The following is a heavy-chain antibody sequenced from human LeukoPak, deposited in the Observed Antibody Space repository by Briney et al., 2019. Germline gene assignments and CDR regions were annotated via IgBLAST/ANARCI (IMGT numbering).Heavy chain of an antibody. CDR3: AKDHADPKYGDQYYFDY. J-gene: IGHJ4*02. Sequence: PGGSLRLSCAASGFTSSTYAMSWVRQAPGKGLEWVSRISGGGDNTYYADSVKGRFTISRDNSKNTLYLQMNSLRAEDTAVYYCAKDHADPKYGDQYYFDYWGQGTLVTVSS. CDR2: ISGGGDNT. CDR1: GFTSSTYA. D-gene: IGHD4-17*01. V-gene: IGHV3-23*01.